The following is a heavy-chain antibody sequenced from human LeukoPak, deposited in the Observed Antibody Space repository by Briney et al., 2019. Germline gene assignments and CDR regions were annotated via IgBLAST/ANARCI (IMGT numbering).Heavy chain of an antibody. D-gene: IGHD2-2*01. CDR1: GGTFSINA. V-gene: IGHV1-69*05. J-gene: IGHJ3*02. Sequence: SVKVSCKASGGTFSINAITWVRQAPGQGLEWMGGIIPMSETPKYTQKFQGRVTIATDESANTAYMELSSLRSEDTAVYYCARDKNSGECVSNSCYGVWPLDIWGQGTMVTVSS. CDR3: ARDKNSGECVSNSCYGVWPLDI. CDR2: IIPMSETP.